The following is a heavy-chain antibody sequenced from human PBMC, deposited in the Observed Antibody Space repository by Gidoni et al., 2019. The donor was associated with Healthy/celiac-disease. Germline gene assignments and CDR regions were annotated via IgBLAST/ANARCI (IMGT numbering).Heavy chain of an antibody. CDR2: ISSSSSYI. D-gene: IGHD6-13*01. CDR3: ARVYSIAAAGTNY. Sequence: EVQLVESGGGLVKPGGSLRLSCAASGFTFSSYSMNWVRQAPGKGLEWVSSISSSSSYIYYADSVKGRFTISRDNAKNSLYLQMNSLRAEDTAVYYCARVYSIAAAGTNYWGQGTLVTVSS. CDR1: GFTFSSYS. J-gene: IGHJ4*02. V-gene: IGHV3-21*01.